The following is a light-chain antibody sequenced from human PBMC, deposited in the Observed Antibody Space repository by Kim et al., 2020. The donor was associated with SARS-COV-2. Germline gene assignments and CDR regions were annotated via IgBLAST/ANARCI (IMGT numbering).Light chain of an antibody. V-gene: IGKV3-15*01. J-gene: IGKJ1*01. CDR3: QQYNKWPWT. Sequence: EIVMTQSPATLSVSPGERATLSCRASQSVSNNLAWYQQKPGQTPRLLIYGASTRATGMPARFSGSGSATEFTLTINSLKSEDFAVYFCQQYNKWPWTFGKGTKVDIK. CDR2: GAS. CDR1: QSVSNN.